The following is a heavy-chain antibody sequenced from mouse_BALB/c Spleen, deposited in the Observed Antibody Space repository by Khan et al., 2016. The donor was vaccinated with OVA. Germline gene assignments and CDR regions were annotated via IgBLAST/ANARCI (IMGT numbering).Heavy chain of an antibody. CDR2: IYPGSDST. CDR1: GYIFTDYV. D-gene: IGHD4-1*01. CDR3: ARGGWDVFAY. V-gene: IGHV1-77*01. Sequence: QVRLQQSGPELVKPGASVKMSCKASGYIFTDYVMNWVKQRTGQGLEWIGQIYPGSDSTYYNEKFKDKAILTADRSSSTVYMQLNSLTSEDSAVYFCARGGWDVFAYWDQGTLVTVSA. J-gene: IGHJ3*01.